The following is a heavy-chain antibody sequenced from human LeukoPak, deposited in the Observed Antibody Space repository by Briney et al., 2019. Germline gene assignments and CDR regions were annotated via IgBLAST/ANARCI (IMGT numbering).Heavy chain of an antibody. CDR3: ATTRHCSGGSCYFGAFDI. CDR1: GFTFSDYY. CDR2: ISSSGSTI. V-gene: IGHV3-11*04. J-gene: IGHJ3*02. Sequence: SGGSLRLSCAASGFTFSDYYMSWIRQAPGKGLEWVSYISSSGSTIYYADSVKGRFTISRDNAKNSLYLQMNSLRAEDTAVYYCATTRHCSGGSCYFGAFDIWGQGTMVTVSS. D-gene: IGHD2-15*01.